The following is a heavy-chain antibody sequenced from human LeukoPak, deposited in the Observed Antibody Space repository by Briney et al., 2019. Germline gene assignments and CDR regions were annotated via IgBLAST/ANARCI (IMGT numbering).Heavy chain of an antibody. D-gene: IGHD2-21*02. Sequence: LGTLFPPCPVSGGSISSSRFYWGGVRPPPGEGGWGGGGIFFSGSTYYNPSLKSRVTISVDTSKNQFSLKLSSVTAADTAVYYCARHEAYCGGDCYPDAFDIWGQGTMVTVSS. V-gene: IGHV4-39*01. CDR3: ARHEAYCGGDCYPDAFDI. J-gene: IGHJ3*02. CDR2: IFFSGST. CDR1: GGSISSSRFY.